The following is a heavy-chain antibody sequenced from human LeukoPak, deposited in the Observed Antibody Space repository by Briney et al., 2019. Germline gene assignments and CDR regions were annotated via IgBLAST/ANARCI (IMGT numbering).Heavy chain of an antibody. Sequence: PGGSLRLSCAASEFFLINAWMNWVRQAPGKGLEWVSSISSSSSYIYYADSVKGRFTISGDNAKNSLYLQMNSLRAEDTAVYYCARVARLHSSSWYSTDYWGQGTLVTVSS. CDR2: ISSSSSYI. CDR1: EFFLINAW. J-gene: IGHJ4*02. V-gene: IGHV3-21*01. CDR3: ARVARLHSSSWYSTDY. D-gene: IGHD6-13*01.